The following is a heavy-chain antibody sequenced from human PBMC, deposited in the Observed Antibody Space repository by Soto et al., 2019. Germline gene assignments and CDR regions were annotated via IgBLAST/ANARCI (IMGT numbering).Heavy chain of an antibody. CDR1: GGSVSSGSYY. CDR2: IYYSGST. D-gene: IGHD2-15*01. J-gene: IGHJ6*02. CDR3: ARHSPLGCMDV. V-gene: IGHV4-61*01. Sequence: SETLSLTCTVSGGSVSSGSYYWSWIRQPPGKGLEWIGYIYYSGSTNYNPSLKSRVTISVDTSKNQFSLKLSSVTAADTAVYYCARHSPLGCMDVRGPGPSRTVS.